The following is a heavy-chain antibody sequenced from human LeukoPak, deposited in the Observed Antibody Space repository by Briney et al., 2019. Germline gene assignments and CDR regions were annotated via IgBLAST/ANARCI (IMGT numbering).Heavy chain of an antibody. V-gene: IGHV4-59*01. CDR1: GGSISSYY. CDR3: ARAIAAAGRFEY. J-gene: IGHJ4*02. CDR2: IYYSGRS. Sequence: SETLSLTCTVSGGSISSYYWSWIRQPPGKGLEWIGYIYYSGRSTYNPSLKSRVIISLDTSKNQFSLNLSSVTAAGTAVYYCARAIAAAGRFEYWGQGTLVTVSS. D-gene: IGHD6-13*01.